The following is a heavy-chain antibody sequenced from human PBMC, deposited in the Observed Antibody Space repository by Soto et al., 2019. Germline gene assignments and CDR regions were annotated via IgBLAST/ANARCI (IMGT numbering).Heavy chain of an antibody. CDR1: GGSVSNKTYY. V-gene: IGHV4-61*01. CDR3: ARYRREAVAGYTLDN. J-gene: IGHJ4*02. D-gene: IGHD6-13*01. Sequence: SETLSLTCSVSGGSVSNKTYYWSWIRQPPGKGLEWIGYVYNSGSTNYSPSLKSRVTISEDTSKSQFSLKVNSMTAADTAVYYCARYRREAVAGYTLDNWGQGILVTVSS. CDR2: VYNSGST.